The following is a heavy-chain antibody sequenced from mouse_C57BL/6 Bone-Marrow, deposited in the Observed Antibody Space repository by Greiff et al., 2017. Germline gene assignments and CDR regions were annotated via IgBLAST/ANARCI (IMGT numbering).Heavy chain of an antibody. D-gene: IGHD1-1*01. Sequence: VQLQQPGAELVMPGASVKLSCKASGYTFTSYWMHWVKQRPGQGLEWIGEIDPSDSYTNYNQKFKGKSTLTVDKSSSTAYMQLSSLTSEGSAVYYCARVRPHGSSPLGLGGWGTGTTVTVSS. V-gene: IGHV1-69*01. CDR2: IDPSDSYT. CDR3: ARVRPHGSSPLGLGG. CDR1: GYTFTSYW. J-gene: IGHJ1*03.